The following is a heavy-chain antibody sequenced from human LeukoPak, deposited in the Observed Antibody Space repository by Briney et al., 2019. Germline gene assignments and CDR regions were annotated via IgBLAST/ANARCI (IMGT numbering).Heavy chain of an antibody. Sequence: QPGGSLRLSCAASRFIFSSYAMSWVRQAPGKGLEWVSAISGSGGSTYYADSVKGRFTISRDNSKNTQYLQMNSLRAEDTAVYYCAEDGVVVVAATPPEYFQHWGQGTLVTVSS. D-gene: IGHD2-15*01. J-gene: IGHJ1*01. CDR3: AEDGVVVVAATPPEYFQH. CDR1: RFIFSSYA. CDR2: ISGSGGST. V-gene: IGHV3-23*01.